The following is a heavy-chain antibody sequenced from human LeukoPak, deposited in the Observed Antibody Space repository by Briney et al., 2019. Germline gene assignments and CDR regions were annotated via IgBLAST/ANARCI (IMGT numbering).Heavy chain of an antibody. J-gene: IGHJ1*01. CDR3: ARPDKGYYDSSGYYRYYFQH. D-gene: IGHD3-22*01. CDR1: GYTLTELS. Sequence: ASVKVSCKVSGYTLTELSMHWVRQAPGKGLEWMGGIIPIFGTANYAQKFQGRVTITADESTSTAYMELSSLRSEDTAVYYCARPDKGYYDSSGYYRYYFQHWGQGTLVTVSS. CDR2: IIPIFGTA. V-gene: IGHV1-69*13.